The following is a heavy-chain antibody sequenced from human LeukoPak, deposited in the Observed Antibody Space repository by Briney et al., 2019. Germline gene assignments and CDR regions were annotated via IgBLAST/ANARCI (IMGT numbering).Heavy chain of an antibody. CDR3: ARDLVIDYYYYMDV. CDR1: GGSISIYY. CDR2: IYYSGNT. J-gene: IGHJ6*03. Sequence: SETLSLTCTVSGGSISIYYWSWIRQPPGKGLEWIGYIYYSGNTNYNPSLTSRVTISIDTSKTQFSLKLSSVTAADTAVYYCARDLVIDYYYYMDVWGKGTTVTVSS. D-gene: IGHD3-9*01. V-gene: IGHV4-59*12.